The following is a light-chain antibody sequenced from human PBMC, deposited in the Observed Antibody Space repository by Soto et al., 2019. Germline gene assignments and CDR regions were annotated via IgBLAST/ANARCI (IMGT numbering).Light chain of an antibody. V-gene: IGKV1-9*01. CDR2: AAS. CDR1: QGISSY. Sequence: DIQLTQSPSFLSASVGDRVTITCRASQGISSYLAWYQQKPGKAPKLLIYAASTLQSGVPSRFSGSGSGTEVTLTISSLQPEDFATYYCQQLTSYPHVGGGTKVEI. J-gene: IGKJ4*01. CDR3: QQLTSYPH.